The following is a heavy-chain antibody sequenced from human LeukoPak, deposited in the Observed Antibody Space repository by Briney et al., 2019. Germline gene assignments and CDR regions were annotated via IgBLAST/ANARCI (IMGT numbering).Heavy chain of an antibody. J-gene: IGHJ4*02. CDR1: GYTFTSYG. V-gene: IGHV1-18*01. Sequence: GASVKVSCKASGYTFTSYGISWVRQAPGQGLEWMGWISAYNGNTNYAQKLQGRVAMTTDTSTSTAYMELRSLRSDDTAVYYCATNWGDYGLGDYWGQGNLVTVSS. CDR3: ATNWGDYGLGDY. CDR2: ISAYNGNT. D-gene: IGHD4-17*01.